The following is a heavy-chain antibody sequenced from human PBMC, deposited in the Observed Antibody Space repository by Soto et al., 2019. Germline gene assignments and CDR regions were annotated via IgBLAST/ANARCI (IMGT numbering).Heavy chain of an antibody. CDR3: ARLSNWFDP. CDR2: IYYSGST. CDR1: GGSVSSGSYY. Sequence: SETLSLTCTVSGGSVSSGSYYWSWIRQPPGKGLEWIGYIYYSGSTNYNPSLKSRVTISVDTSKNQFSLKLSSVTAADTAVYYCARLSNWFDPWGQGTLVTVSS. V-gene: IGHV4-61*01. J-gene: IGHJ5*02.